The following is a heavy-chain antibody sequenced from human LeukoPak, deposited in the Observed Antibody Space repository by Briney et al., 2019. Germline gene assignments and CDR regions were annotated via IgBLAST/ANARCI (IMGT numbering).Heavy chain of an antibody. CDR2: IYHSGST. CDR1: GYSISSGYY. D-gene: IGHD3-10*01. CDR3: ARRGRLLWFGELYRFDY. V-gene: IGHV4-38-2*02. Sequence: SETLSLTCTVSGYSISSGYYWGWIRQPPGKGLEWIGSIYHSGSTYYNPSLKSRVTISVDTSKNQFSLKLSSVTAADTAVYYCARRGRLLWFGELYRFDYWGQGTLVTVSS. J-gene: IGHJ4*02.